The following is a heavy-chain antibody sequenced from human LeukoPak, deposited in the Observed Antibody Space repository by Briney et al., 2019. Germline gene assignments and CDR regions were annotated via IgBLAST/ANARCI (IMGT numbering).Heavy chain of an antibody. CDR1: GGSISPHY. CDR2: LYYSGST. CDR3: ARFPIRRYFDL. V-gene: IGHV4-59*11. Sequence: PSETLSLTCTVTGGSISPHYWSWIRQPPGKGLEWIGYLYYSGSTNYNPSLKSRVTISGDTSKNQFSLKLSSVTAADTAVYYCARFPIRRYFDLWGRGTLVTVSS. J-gene: IGHJ2*01.